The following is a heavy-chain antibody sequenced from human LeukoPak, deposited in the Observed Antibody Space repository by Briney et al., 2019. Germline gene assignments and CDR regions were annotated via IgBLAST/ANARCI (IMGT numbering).Heavy chain of an antibody. CDR1: GGSFSGYY. Sequence: PSETLSLTCAVYGGSFSGYYWSWIRQPPGKGLEWIGEINHSGSTNYNPSLKSRVTISVDTSKNQFSLKLSSVTAADTAVYYCARRGSMYYYDSSQRGTFDYWGQGTLVTVSS. CDR2: INHSGST. D-gene: IGHD3-22*01. J-gene: IGHJ4*02. CDR3: ARRGSMYYYDSSQRGTFDY. V-gene: IGHV4-34*01.